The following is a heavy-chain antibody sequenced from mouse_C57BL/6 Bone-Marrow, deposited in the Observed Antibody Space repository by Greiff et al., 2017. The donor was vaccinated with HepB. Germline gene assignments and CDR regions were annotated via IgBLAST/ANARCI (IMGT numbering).Heavy chain of an antibody. CDR2: INPNYGTT. CDR3: AMGYYGSSYYFDY. CDR1: GYSFTDYN. J-gene: IGHJ2*01. V-gene: IGHV1-39*01. D-gene: IGHD1-1*01. Sequence: EVQLQQSGPELVKPGASVKISCKASGYSFTDYNMNWVKQSNGKSLEWIGVINPNYGTTSYNQKFKGKATLTVDHSSSTAYMQLNSLTSEDSAVYYCAMGYYGSSYYFDYWGQGTTLTVSS.